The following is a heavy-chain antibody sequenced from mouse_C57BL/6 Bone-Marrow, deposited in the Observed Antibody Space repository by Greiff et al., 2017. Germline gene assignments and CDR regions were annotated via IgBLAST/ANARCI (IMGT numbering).Heavy chain of an antibody. D-gene: IGHD1-1*01. CDR2: IHPNSGST. J-gene: IGHJ2*01. CDR3: ARSGTTVGASDFDY. Sequence: QVQLQQSGAELVKPGASVKLSCKASGYTFTSYWMPWVKQRPGQGLEWIGMIHPNSGSTNYNEKFKSTATLTVDKSSSTAYMQLSSLTSEDSAVYYCARSGTTVGASDFDYWGQGTTLTVSS. V-gene: IGHV1-64*01. CDR1: GYTFTSYW.